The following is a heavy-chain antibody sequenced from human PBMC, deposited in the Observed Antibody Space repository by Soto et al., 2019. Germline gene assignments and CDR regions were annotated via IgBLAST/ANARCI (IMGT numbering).Heavy chain of an antibody. D-gene: IGHD3-22*01. J-gene: IGHJ3*02. Sequence: GXSVNDSCKASVYTFTSYGISWVRQAPGQGLEWMGWISAYNGNTNYAQKLQGRVTMTTDTSTSTAYMELRSLRSDDTAVYYCALFTYYYDSSGYYWSAFDIWGQGRMVTVSS. CDR1: VYTFTSYG. CDR2: ISAYNGNT. CDR3: ALFTYYYDSSGYYWSAFDI. V-gene: IGHV1-18*04.